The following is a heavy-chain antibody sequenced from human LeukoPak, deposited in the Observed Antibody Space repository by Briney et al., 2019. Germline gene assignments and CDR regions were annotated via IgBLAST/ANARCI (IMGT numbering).Heavy chain of an antibody. D-gene: IGHD6-13*01. CDR2: IYSGDTT. Sequence: GGSLRRSCAASGFTVSSDYMSWVRQAPGKGLEWVSVIYSGDTTYYADSVKGRFTISRDNAKNSVYLQMNSLRAEDTAVYYCARLSTAAADSDYWGQGTLVTVSS. V-gene: IGHV3-53*01. CDR1: GFTVSSDY. CDR3: ARLSTAAADSDY. J-gene: IGHJ4*02.